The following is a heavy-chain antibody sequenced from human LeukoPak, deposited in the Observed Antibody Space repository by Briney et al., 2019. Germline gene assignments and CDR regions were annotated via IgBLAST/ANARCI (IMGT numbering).Heavy chain of an antibody. V-gene: IGHV4-39*07. J-gene: IGHJ6*02. CDR3: ARDRITMVRGVDGMDV. Sequence: SETLSLTCTVSGGSISSSSYYWGWIRQPPGKGLEWIGSIYYSGSTYYNPSLKSRVSISVDTSKNQFSLKLSSVTAADTAVYYCARDRITMVRGVDGMDVWGQGTTVIVSS. D-gene: IGHD3-10*01. CDR1: GGSISSSSYY. CDR2: IYYSGST.